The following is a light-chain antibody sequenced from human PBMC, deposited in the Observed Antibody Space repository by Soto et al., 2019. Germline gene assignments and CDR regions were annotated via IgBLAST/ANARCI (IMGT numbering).Light chain of an antibody. CDR1: TSGVGRYNS. Sequence: QSVLTQPASVSGTPGQSITISCTVTTSGVGRYNSVSWYQHHPGKEPKLMISEVNNRPSGVSSHFSGSKSGNTASLTISGLQAEDEDDYYCSSYPSMYNWGFGGVTKLTVL. CDR2: EVN. J-gene: IGLJ3*02. V-gene: IGLV2-14*01. CDR3: SSYPSMYNWG.